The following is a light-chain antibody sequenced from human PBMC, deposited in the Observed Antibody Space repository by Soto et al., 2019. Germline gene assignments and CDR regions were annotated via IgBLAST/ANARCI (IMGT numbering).Light chain of an antibody. CDR1: SSDVGGYNF. Sequence: QSALTQPRSVSGSPGQSVTISCTGTSSDVGGYNFVSWCQQHPGKAPKLMIYDVSKRPAGVPDRFSGSKSGNTASLTISGLQAEDEADYYCCSYAGSYTWVFGPGTKLTVL. V-gene: IGLV2-11*01. CDR3: CSYAGSYTWV. CDR2: DVS. J-gene: IGLJ1*01.